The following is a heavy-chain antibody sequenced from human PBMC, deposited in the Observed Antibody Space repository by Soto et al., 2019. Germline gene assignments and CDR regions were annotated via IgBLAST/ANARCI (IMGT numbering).Heavy chain of an antibody. Sequence: SETLSLTCTVSGASINSYYWSWIRQPPGKGLEWIGFISYSGSTNRNPSLKSRVTISVDTSKNQFSLELRSVTAEDKAIYYCARDAVEGYNPPYGTDVWGQGTTVTVSS. CDR1: GASINSYY. V-gene: IGHV4-59*01. CDR2: ISYSGST. D-gene: IGHD6-19*01. J-gene: IGHJ6*02. CDR3: ARDAVEGYNPPYGTDV.